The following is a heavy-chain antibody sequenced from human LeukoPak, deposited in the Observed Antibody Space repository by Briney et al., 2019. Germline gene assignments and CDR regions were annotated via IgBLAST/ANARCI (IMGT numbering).Heavy chain of an antibody. D-gene: IGHD1-1*01. J-gene: IGHJ4*02. Sequence: PGGSLRLSCAASGFTFSDYGMHWVRQAPGKGLEWVEFIRYDGSNEYYADSVKGRFTISRDNSKYTLFLQMNSLRAEDTAVYHCTKTKGYTFDNWGQGTLVTVSA. V-gene: IGHV3-30*02. CDR2: IRYDGSNE. CDR3: TKTKGYTFDN. CDR1: GFTFSDYG.